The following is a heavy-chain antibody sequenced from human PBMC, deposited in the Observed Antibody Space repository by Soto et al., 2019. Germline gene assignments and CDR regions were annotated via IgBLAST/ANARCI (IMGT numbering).Heavy chain of an antibody. D-gene: IGHD3-16*01. CDR3: AQCLLGVNYYYGVDV. Sequence: QVQLVQSGAEVKKPGSSVKVSCKASGGTFSSYAINWVRQAPGQGLEWMGGIIPIFATADYAQKFQGRGTITADESTSTAYMELSSMRSEDTAVYYCAQCLLGVNYYYGVDVWGQGTTVTVSS. CDR1: GGTFSSYA. V-gene: IGHV1-69*12. CDR2: IIPIFATA. J-gene: IGHJ6*02.